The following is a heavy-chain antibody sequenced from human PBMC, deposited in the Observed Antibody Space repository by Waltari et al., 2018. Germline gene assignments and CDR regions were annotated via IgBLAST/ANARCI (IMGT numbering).Heavy chain of an antibody. CDR1: GGPLSRGGYY. Sequence: QVQLQESGPGLVKPSQPLSLTCTVSGGPLSRGGYYWSWIRQHPGKGLEWIGYIYYSGSTYYNPSLKSRVTISVDTSKNQFSLKLSSVTAADTAVYYCATVRYSSSWRAFDIWGQGTMVTVSS. D-gene: IGHD6-13*01. J-gene: IGHJ3*02. CDR2: IYYSGST. V-gene: IGHV4-31*03. CDR3: ATVRYSSSWRAFDI.